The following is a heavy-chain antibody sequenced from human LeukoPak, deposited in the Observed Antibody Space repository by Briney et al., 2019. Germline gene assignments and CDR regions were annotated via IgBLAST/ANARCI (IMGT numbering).Heavy chain of an antibody. Sequence: SETLSLTCVVYGGSFSGYYWTWIRQPPGKGLEWIGEINHSGSTNYNPSLKSRVTISVDTSKNQFSLRLSSVTAADTAVYYCAGFNSVDYWGKGTLVTVSS. CDR3: AGFNSVDY. J-gene: IGHJ4*02. CDR1: GGSFSGYY. V-gene: IGHV4-34*01. CDR2: INHSGST. D-gene: IGHD3-3*01.